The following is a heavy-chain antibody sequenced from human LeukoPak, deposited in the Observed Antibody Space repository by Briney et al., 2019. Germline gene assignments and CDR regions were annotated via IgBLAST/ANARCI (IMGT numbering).Heavy chain of an antibody. J-gene: IGHJ4*02. CDR2: IKQDGSEE. Sequence: GGSLRLSCAASGFTFSGYWMSWVRQAPGKGLEWVANIKQDGSEEYYVDSVKGRFTISRDNAKNSLYLQMNSLRVEDTAVYYCARDNRASYWGQGTLVTVSS. D-gene: IGHD1-14*01. CDR3: ARDNRASY. V-gene: IGHV3-7*04. CDR1: GFTFSGYW.